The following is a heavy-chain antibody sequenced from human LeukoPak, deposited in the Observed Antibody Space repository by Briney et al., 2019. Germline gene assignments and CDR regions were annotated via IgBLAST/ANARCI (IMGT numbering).Heavy chain of an antibody. V-gene: IGHV4-34*01. J-gene: IGHJ4*02. Sequence: SETLSLTCAVYGGSFSGYYWSWIRHPPGKGLEWIGEINHSGSTNYNPSLKSRVTISVDTSKNQFSLKLSSVTAADTAVYYCARGHYDSSGYYYFDYWGQGTLVTVSS. D-gene: IGHD3-22*01. CDR1: GGSFSGYY. CDR2: INHSGST. CDR3: ARGHYDSSGYYYFDY.